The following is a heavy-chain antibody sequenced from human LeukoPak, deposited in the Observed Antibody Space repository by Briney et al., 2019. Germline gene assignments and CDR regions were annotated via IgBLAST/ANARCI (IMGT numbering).Heavy chain of an antibody. CDR2: IYNSGST. V-gene: IGHV4-59*01. J-gene: IGHJ4*02. CDR3: ARGQRNTDFRYFDY. CDR1: DGSISSYY. Sequence: PSETLSLTCTVSDGSISSYYWTWIRQSPGKGLEWIGYIYNSGSTNYNPSLKSRVTISVDTSKNQVSLKLSSVTAADTAVYYCARGQRNTDFRYFDYWGQGTLVTVSS. D-gene: IGHD5-18*01.